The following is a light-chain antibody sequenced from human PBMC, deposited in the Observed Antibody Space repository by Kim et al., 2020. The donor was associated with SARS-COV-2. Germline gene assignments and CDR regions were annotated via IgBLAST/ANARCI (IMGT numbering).Light chain of an antibody. J-gene: IGLJ3*02. CDR1: SGHSNYA. CDR3: QTWGTGNLV. CDR2: VNSDGSH. Sequence: QLVLTQSPSASASLGASVKLTCTLSSGHSNYAIAWHQQQPEKGPRFLMKVNSDGSHNKGDGIPDRFSGSSSGAERYLTISRLQSEDEADYYCQTWGTGNLVFGGGTQLTVL. V-gene: IGLV4-69*01.